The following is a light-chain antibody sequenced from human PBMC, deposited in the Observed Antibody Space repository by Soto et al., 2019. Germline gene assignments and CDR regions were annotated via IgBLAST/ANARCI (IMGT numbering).Light chain of an antibody. CDR2: EVS. J-gene: IGLJ1*01. Sequence: SAPPQPPPLFGSPWQPGTLSRPGTRNDVGCYNPGSWYQPPPGTAPNLMIYEVSNRPSGVPDRFSGSKSGDTASLTISGLQAEDEADYYCSSYTSSSTYVFGTGTKVTVL. CDR1: RNDVGCYNP. CDR3: SSYTSSSTYV. V-gene: IGLV2-18*02.